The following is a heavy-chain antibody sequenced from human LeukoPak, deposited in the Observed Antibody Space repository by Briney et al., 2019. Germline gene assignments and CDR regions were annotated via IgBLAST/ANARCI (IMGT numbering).Heavy chain of an antibody. J-gene: IGHJ4*02. CDR1: GGSISSSSYI. D-gene: IGHD1-26*01. CDR2: IYYDGRT. CDR3: ARRHYDGIYYHYDF. V-gene: IGHV4-39*01. Sequence: SETLSLTCTVSGGSISSSSYICEWIRQPPGEGLEWIGSIYYDGRTYSNPSFTSRVTVSVDTSKNQFSLNLSSVTAADTAVYYCARRHYDGIYYHYDFWGQGTLVTVSP.